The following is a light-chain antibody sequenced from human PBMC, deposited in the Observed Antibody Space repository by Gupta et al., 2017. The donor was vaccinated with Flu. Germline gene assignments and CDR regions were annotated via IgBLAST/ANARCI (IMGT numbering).Light chain of an antibody. J-gene: IGKJ4*01. CDR2: AAS. CDR3: QKYNSVPLT. V-gene: IGKV1-27*01. CDR1: HGVSNY. Sequence: PSSLSASVGDRVTITCRASHGVSNYFAWYQQKPGKVPKLLIYAASTLQSGVPSRFSGRGSGTDFTLIINSLQPEDVATYYCQKYNSVPLTFGGGTKVEIK.